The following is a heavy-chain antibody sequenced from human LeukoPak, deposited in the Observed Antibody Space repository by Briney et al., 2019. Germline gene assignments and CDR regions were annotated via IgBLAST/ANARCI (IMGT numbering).Heavy chain of an antibody. Sequence: GGSLRLSCAASGFTFSSYWMHWVRQVPGKGLVWVARINEHGSITDYAGSVKDRFTVSRDNAWNTLYLQMNSLRAEDTAVYYCARDVAGSGSLWGQGTLITVSS. CDR3: ARDVAGSGSL. D-gene: IGHD3-10*01. V-gene: IGHV3-74*01. CDR2: INEHGSIT. J-gene: IGHJ4*02. CDR1: GFTFSSYW.